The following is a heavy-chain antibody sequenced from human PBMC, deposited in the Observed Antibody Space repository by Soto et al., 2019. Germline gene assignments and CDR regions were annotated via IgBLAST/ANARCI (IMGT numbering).Heavy chain of an antibody. CDR1: GFTFDDYA. CDR3: AKDSSGTNCLDF. D-gene: IGHD2-2*01. Sequence: EVQLVESGGGLVQPGRSLRLSCAASGFTFDDYAMHWVRQAPGKGLEWVSGISWNSGSIGYADPVKGRFTVSRDNAKKSVYLQMSSLRPEDTALYYCAKDSSGTNCLDFWGQGTLVTVSP. V-gene: IGHV3-9*01. CDR2: ISWNSGSI. J-gene: IGHJ4*02.